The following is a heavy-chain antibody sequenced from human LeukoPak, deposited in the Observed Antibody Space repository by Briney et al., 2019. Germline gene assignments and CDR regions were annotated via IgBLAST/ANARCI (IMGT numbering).Heavy chain of an antibody. Sequence: SETLSLTCTVSGGSISSGSYYWSWIRQPAGKGLEWIGRIYSSGSTNYNPSLKSRVTISLDTSKNQFSLQLNSVTPEDTAVYYCARDHPPTGTTRFSSYYYMDVWGKGTTVTISS. CDR1: GGSISSGSYY. V-gene: IGHV4-61*02. CDR2: IYSSGST. D-gene: IGHD1-1*01. J-gene: IGHJ6*03. CDR3: ARDHPPTGTTRFSSYYYMDV.